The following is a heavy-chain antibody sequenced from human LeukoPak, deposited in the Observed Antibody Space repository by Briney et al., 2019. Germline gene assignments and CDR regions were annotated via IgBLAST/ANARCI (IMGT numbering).Heavy chain of an antibody. J-gene: IGHJ4*02. Sequence: GGSLRLSCEASGFTFNTYAIYWVRQAPGKGLEWVSGICGSGGCTYYADSVKGRFTISRDNSRNTVYLQMNSLTADDTAVYYCAKTTVGYSSGRYPGWPADCWGQGTLVTVSS. CDR1: GFTFNTYA. V-gene: IGHV3-23*01. CDR2: ICGSGGCT. D-gene: IGHD6-19*01. CDR3: AKTTVGYSSGRYPGWPADC.